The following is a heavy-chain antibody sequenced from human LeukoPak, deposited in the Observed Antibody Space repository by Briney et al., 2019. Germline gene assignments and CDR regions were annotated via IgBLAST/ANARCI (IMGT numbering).Heavy chain of an antibody. CDR2: IKEDGSEK. Sequence: GGSLRLSYAAYGFTFSSYWMSWVRQAPGKGLEWVTNIKEDGSEKYYVDSVKGRFTISRDNAKNSLYLQMNSLRAEDTAVYYCARGGDVLRFLEWSGNNWFDPWGQGTLVTVSA. D-gene: IGHD3-3*01. J-gene: IGHJ5*02. CDR1: GFTFSSYW. V-gene: IGHV3-7*04. CDR3: ARGGDVLRFLEWSGNNWFDP.